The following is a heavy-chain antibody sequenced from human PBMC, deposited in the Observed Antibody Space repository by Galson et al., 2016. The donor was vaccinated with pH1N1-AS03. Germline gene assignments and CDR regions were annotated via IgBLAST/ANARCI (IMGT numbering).Heavy chain of an antibody. CDR2: IAAAGPT. Sequence: SLRLSCAASGFTVSRNDMHWVRQATGKGLEWVSIIAAAGPTHYVDSVKGRFTISRDNSKNTLYLQMNSLRAEDTAVYYCAKEGDSSGDYFDYWGQGILVTVSS. V-gene: IGHV3-13*01. CDR1: GFTVSRND. J-gene: IGHJ4*02. D-gene: IGHD3-22*01. CDR3: AKEGDSSGDYFDY.